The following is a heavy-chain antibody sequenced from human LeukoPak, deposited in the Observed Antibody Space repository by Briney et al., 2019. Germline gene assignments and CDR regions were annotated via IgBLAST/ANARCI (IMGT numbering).Heavy chain of an antibody. CDR3: VRDWGYDSSGYWQKYFDT. J-gene: IGHJ4*02. V-gene: IGHV3-20*04. CDR1: GFTFDDYG. CDR2: INWNGGST. Sequence: GGSLRLSCAASGFTFDDYGMSWVRQAPGKGLEWVSGINWNGGSTGYADSVKGRFTISRDNAKNTVYLQMNSLRAEDTAVYYCVRDWGYDSSGYWQKYFDTWGQGTLVTVSS. D-gene: IGHD3-22*01.